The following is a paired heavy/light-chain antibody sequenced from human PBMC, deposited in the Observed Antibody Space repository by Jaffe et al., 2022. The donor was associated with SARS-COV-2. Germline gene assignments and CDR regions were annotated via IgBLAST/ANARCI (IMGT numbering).Heavy chain of an antibody. J-gene: IGHJ4*02. Sequence: QLQLQESGPGLVKPSETLSLTCTVSGGSISSSSYYWGWIRQPPGKGLEWIGSIYYSGSTYYNPSLKSRVTISVDTSKNQFSLKLSSVTAADTAVYYCARHPMFGNWAGLLRFRGPDNWGQGTLVTVSS. CDR1: GGSISSSSYY. CDR3: ARHPMFGNWAGLLRFRGPDN. D-gene: IGHD1-26*01. CDR2: IYYSGST. V-gene: IGHV4-39*01.
Light chain of an antibody. CDR2: DAS. CDR3: QQYDNPSIT. CDR1: QDISNY. Sequence: DIQMTQSPSSLSASVGDRVTITCQASQDISNYLNWYQQKPGKAPKLLIYDASNLETGVPSRFSGSGSGTDFTFTISSLQPEDIATYYCQQYDNPSITFGQGTRLEIK. J-gene: IGKJ5*01. V-gene: IGKV1-33*01.